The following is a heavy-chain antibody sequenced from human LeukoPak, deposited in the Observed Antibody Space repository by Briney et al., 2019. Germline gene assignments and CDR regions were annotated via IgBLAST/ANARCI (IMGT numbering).Heavy chain of an antibody. CDR3: ARHWGTTVTTIDY. V-gene: IGHV4-39*01. J-gene: IGHJ4*02. CDR1: GGSISSSSYY. Sequence: PSETLSLTCTVSGGSISSSSYYWGWIRQPPGKGLEWIGSIYYSGSTYYNPSLKSRVTISVDTSKNQFSLKLSSVTAADTAVYCCARHWGTTVTTIDYWGQGTLVTVSS. D-gene: IGHD4-17*01. CDR2: IYYSGST.